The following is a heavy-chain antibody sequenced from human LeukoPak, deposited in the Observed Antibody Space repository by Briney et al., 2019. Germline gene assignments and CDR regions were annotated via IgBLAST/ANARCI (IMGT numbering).Heavy chain of an antibody. J-gene: IGHJ3*02. CDR2: ISGSGGST. V-gene: IGHV3-23*01. CDR1: GFTFSSYA. CDR3: AKDEGLFGDHPYDAFDI. Sequence: PGGSLRLSCAASGFTFSSYAMSRVRQAPGKGLEWVSAISGSGGSTYYADSVKGRFTIPRDNSKNTLYLQMNSLRAEDTAVYYCAKDEGLFGDHPYDAFDIWGQGTMVTVSS. D-gene: IGHD3-10*02.